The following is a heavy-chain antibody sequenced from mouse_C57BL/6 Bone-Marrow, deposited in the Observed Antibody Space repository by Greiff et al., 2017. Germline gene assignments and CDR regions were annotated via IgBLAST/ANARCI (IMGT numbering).Heavy chain of an antibody. CDR3: AREGSSLDY. CDR1: GYSFTGYY. J-gene: IGHJ2*01. D-gene: IGHD1-1*01. CDR2: LNPSTGGT. Sequence: EVKLQESGPELVKPGASVKISCKASGYSFTGYYMNWVKQSPEKSLEWIGELNPSTGGTTYNQKFKAKATLTVDKSSSTAYMQRKSLTSEDSAVYYCAREGSSLDYWGQGTTLTVAS. V-gene: IGHV1-42*01.